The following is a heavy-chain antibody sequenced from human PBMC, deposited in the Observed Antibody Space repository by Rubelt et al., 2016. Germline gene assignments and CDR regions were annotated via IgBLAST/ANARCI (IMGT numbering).Heavy chain of an antibody. CDR3: ARGYCSGGSCYPFDY. Sequence: QVQLQESGPGLVKPSETLSLTCTVSGGSISSSSYYWGWIRQPPGKGLEWIGSIYHSGSTYYNPSLMSRVPISVDTSKNQFSLNLSCVTAADTAVYYCARGYCSGGSCYPFDYWGQGTLVTVSS. J-gene: IGHJ4*02. CDR2: IYHSGST. D-gene: IGHD2-15*01. CDR1: GGSISSSSYY. V-gene: IGHV4-39*07.